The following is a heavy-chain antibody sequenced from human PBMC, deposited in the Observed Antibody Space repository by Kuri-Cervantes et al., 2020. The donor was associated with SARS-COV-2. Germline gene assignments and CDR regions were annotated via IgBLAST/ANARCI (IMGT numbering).Heavy chain of an antibody. J-gene: IGHJ5*02. Sequence: LSLTCGASGFTFRSYGMHWVRQAPGKGLVWVAHISSDVSSTSYADSVKGRFTISRDNATNTLYLQMNSLRAEDTAVYYCARDPGYDFWSGYYPRGFDPWGQGTLVTVSS. CDR3: ARDPGYDFWSGYYPRGFDP. CDR1: GFTFRSYG. CDR2: ISSDVSST. D-gene: IGHD3-3*01. V-gene: IGHV3-74*01.